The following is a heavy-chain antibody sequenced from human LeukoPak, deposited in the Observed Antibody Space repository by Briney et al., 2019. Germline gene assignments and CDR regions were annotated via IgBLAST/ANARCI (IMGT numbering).Heavy chain of an antibody. Sequence: ASETLSLTCTVSGGSISSSSYYWGWIRQPPGKGLEWIGSIYYSGSTYYNPSLKSRVTISVDTSKNQFSLKLSSVTAADTAVYYCARGLNQGGYSYGSRVPRGFDYWGQGTLVTVSS. V-gene: IGHV4-39*07. J-gene: IGHJ4*02. CDR3: ARGLNQGGYSYGSRVPRGFDY. CDR2: IYYSGST. CDR1: GGSISSSSYY. D-gene: IGHD5-18*01.